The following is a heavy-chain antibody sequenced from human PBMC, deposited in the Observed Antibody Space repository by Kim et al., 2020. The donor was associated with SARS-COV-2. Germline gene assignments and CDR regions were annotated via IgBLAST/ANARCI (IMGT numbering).Heavy chain of an antibody. CDR2: ISGSGGST. Sequence: GGSLRLSCAASGFTFSNYAMSWVRQAPGKGLEWVSVISGSGGSTNYADSVTGRFTISRDNSKNTLYLQMNSRRAEDTAVYYCASDRNSGGYCSADSCYSPFDYWGQGTLVTVSS. V-gene: IGHV3-23*01. CDR3: ASDRNSGGYCSADSCYSPFDY. J-gene: IGHJ4*02. CDR1: GFTFSNYA. D-gene: IGHD2-15*01.